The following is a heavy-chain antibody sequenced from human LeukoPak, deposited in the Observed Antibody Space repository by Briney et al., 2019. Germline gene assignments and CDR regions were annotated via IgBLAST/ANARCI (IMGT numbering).Heavy chain of an antibody. CDR1: GFTFSSYG. Sequence: GGSLRLSCAASGFTFSSYGMHWVRQAPGKGLEWVAVIWYDGSNKYYADSVKGRFTISRDNSKNTLYLQMNSLRAEDTAVYYCARVARWDSSGYLFDYWGQGTLVTVSS. J-gene: IGHJ4*02. CDR3: ARVARWDSSGYLFDY. V-gene: IGHV3-33*01. CDR2: IWYDGSNK. D-gene: IGHD3-22*01.